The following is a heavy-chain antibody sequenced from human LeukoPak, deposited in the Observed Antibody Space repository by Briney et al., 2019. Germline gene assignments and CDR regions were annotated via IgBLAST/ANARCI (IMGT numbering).Heavy chain of an antibody. CDR3: AAGGGYYFDY. CDR2: ISSSVGST. V-gene: IGHV3-23*01. Sequence: GGSLRLSCAASGFIFSSYAMTGVRQAPGKGLEWVSAISSSVGSTYYADSVKGRFTIPRDNSKNTLYLQMNSLRAEDTAVYYCAAGGGYYFDYWGQGTLVTVSS. J-gene: IGHJ4*02. CDR1: GFIFSSYA. D-gene: IGHD3-16*01.